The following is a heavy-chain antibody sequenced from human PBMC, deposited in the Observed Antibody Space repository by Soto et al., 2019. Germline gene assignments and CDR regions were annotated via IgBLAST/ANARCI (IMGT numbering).Heavy chain of an antibody. V-gene: IGHV4-59*01. CDR2: IYYSGST. D-gene: IGHD6-6*01. J-gene: IGHJ5*02. Sequence: SETLSLTCTVSGDSISSYYWSWIRQPPGKGLEWIGHIYYSGSTNYNPSLKSRVTISVDTSTNQFALKLSSVTAADTAVYYCARSNRLIAALRNWFDPWGQGTLVTVSS. CDR1: GDSISSYY. CDR3: ARSNRLIAALRNWFDP.